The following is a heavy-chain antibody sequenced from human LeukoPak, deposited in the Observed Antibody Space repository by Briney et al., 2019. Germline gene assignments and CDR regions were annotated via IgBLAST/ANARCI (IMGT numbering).Heavy chain of an antibody. CDR1: GFTFSSYA. J-gene: IGHJ4*02. D-gene: IGHD3-3*01. Sequence: PGGSLRLSCAASGFTFSSYAMSWVRQAPGRGLEWVSASSGSGGSTYYADSVKGRFTISRDNSKNTLYLQMNSLRAEDTAVYYCAKTKLIYDFWSGYSRGYWGQGTLVTVSS. CDR3: AKTKLIYDFWSGYSRGY. CDR2: SSGSGGST. V-gene: IGHV3-23*01.